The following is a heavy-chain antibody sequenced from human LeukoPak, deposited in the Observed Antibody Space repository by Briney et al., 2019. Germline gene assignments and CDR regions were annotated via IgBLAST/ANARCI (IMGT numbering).Heavy chain of an antibody. D-gene: IGHD2-2*01. CDR2: IYHSGST. V-gene: IGHV4-38-2*02. CDR1: GYSISSGYY. CDR3: ARAAYYANGY. Sequence: SETLSLTCTVSGYSISSGYYWGWIRQPPGKGLEWIGSIYHSGSTYYNPSLKSRVTISVDTSKNQFSLKLSSVTAADTAVYYCARAAYYANGYWGQGTLVTVSS. J-gene: IGHJ4*02.